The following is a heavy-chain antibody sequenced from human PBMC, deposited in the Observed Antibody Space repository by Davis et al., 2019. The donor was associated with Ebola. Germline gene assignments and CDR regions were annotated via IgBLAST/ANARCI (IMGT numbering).Heavy chain of an antibody. CDR3: SRGTNDWVGVDY. CDR2: IWSNVITT. Sequence: GESLKISCAASGFTFITYAMSWVRQAPGKGLEWVAGIWSNVITTFYTESVEGRFTISRDNAKSTLYLQMNSLTAEDTAVYFCSRGTNDWVGVDYWGQGTQVTVSS. CDR1: GFTFITYA. J-gene: IGHJ4*02. V-gene: IGHV3-33*08. D-gene: IGHD3-9*01.